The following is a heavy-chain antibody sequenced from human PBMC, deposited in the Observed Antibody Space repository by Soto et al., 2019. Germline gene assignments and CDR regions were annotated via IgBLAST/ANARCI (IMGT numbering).Heavy chain of an antibody. Sequence: PGGSLRLSCAASGFTFSSYEMNWVRQAPGKGLEWVSYISSSGSTIYYADSVKGRFTISRDNAKNSLYLQMNSLRAEDTAVYYCAREGVVVTRWDYYYYGMDVWGQGTTVTVSS. CDR2: ISSSGSTI. CDR1: GFTFSSYE. CDR3: AREGVVVTRWDYYYYGMDV. D-gene: IGHD2-21*02. J-gene: IGHJ6*02. V-gene: IGHV3-48*03.